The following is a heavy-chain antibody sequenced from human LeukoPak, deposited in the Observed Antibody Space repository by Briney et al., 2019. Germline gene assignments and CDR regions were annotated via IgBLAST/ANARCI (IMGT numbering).Heavy chain of an antibody. CDR3: ARERYYDSSGYYSRNYYYYMDV. V-gene: IGHV4-4*07. CDR1: GGSISNYH. CDR2: VYTSGST. J-gene: IGHJ6*03. Sequence: SETLSLTCTVSGGSISNYHWSWIRQPAGKVLEWIGRVYTSGSTNYNPSLKSRLTISVDMSKNQFSLKLSSVTAADTAVYHCARERYYDSSGYYSRNYYYYMDVWGKGTTVTVSS. D-gene: IGHD3-22*01.